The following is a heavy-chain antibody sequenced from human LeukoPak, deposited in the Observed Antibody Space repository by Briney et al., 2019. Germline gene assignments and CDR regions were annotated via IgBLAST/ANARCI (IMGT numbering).Heavy chain of an antibody. Sequence: GASVKVSCKASGGTFSTYAISWLRQAPGQGLEWMGGFDPEDGETIYAQKFQGRVTMTEDTSTDTAYMELSSLRSEDTAVYYCATDPNYGGLDYWGQGTLVTVSS. CDR2: FDPEDGET. V-gene: IGHV1-24*01. J-gene: IGHJ4*02. D-gene: IGHD3-16*01. CDR1: GGTFSTYA. CDR3: ATDPNYGGLDY.